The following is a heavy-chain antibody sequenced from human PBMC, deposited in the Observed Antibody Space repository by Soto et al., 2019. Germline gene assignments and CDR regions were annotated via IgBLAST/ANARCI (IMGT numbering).Heavy chain of an antibody. J-gene: IGHJ4*02. V-gene: IGHV4-61*01. CDR1: GGSVSSASYY. CDR2: ISYGGST. D-gene: IGHD3-3*01. CDR3: ARFPGIYGVHTPYFEY. Sequence: PSETLSLTCTVSGGSVSSASYYWDWVRQPPGKGLEWIGYISYGGSTHYTRSLRGRVTLSIGTSKNQFSLKMSSVTATDTAVYFCARFPGIYGVHTPYFEYWGQGILVTVSS.